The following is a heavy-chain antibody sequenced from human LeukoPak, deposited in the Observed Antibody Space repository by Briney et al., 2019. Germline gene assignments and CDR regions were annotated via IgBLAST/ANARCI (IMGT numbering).Heavy chain of an antibody. CDR3: AKGNYYYDSSGYYGPNDAFDI. CDR2: ISGSGGST. Sequence: AGGSLRLSCAASGFTFSSYAMSWVRQAPGKGLEWVSAISGSGGSTYYADSVKGRFTISRDNSKNTLYLQMNSLRAEDTAVYYCAKGNYYYDSSGYYGPNDAFDIWGQGTMVTVSS. J-gene: IGHJ3*02. CDR1: GFTFSSYA. D-gene: IGHD3-22*01. V-gene: IGHV3-23*01.